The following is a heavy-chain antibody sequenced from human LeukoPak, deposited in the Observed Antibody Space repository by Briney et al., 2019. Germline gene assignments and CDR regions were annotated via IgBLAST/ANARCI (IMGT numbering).Heavy chain of an antibody. V-gene: IGHV1-18*01. CDR1: GYTFTSYG. D-gene: IGHD1-26*01. CDR2: ISAYSLNT. CDR3: ARQARSVAWELVR. Sequence: GASVKVSCKASGYTFTSYGISWVRQAPGQGLEWMGWISAYSLNTNYAQKLQGRVTMTTDTSTSTAYMELRSLRSDDPAVYYCARQARSVAWELVRWGQGTLVTVSS. J-gene: IGHJ4*02.